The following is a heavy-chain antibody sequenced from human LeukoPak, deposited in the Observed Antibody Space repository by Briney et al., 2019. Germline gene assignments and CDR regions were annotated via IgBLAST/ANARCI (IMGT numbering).Heavy chain of an antibody. Sequence: SVKVSCKASGGTFTNLAISWVRQAPRQGLEWMGRIIPTTGLANYAQKFQGRVTITTDKSTSTAYMELSSLRSEDTAVYYCARAPPRLDGYILYYWGQGTLVTVSS. D-gene: IGHD5-24*01. CDR3: ARAPPRLDGYILYY. J-gene: IGHJ4*02. V-gene: IGHV1-69*04. CDR2: IIPTTGLA. CDR1: GGTFTNLA.